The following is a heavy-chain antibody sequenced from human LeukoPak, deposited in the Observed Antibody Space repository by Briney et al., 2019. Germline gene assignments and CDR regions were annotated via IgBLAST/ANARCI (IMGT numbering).Heavy chain of an antibody. J-gene: IGHJ5*02. CDR1: GYTFTGYY. CDR2: INPNSGGT. V-gene: IGHV1-2*02. CDR3: AREGGAAGYNWFDP. D-gene: IGHD2-15*01. Sequence: GESLKISCKASGYTFTGYYMHWVRQAPGQGLEWMGWINPNSGGTNYAQKFQGRVTMTRDTSISTTYMELSRLRSDDTAVYYCAREGGAAGYNWFDPWGQGTLVTVSS.